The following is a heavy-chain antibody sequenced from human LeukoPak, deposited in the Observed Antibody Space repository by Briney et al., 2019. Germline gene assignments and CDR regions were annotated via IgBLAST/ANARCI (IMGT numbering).Heavy chain of an antibody. V-gene: IGHV4-39*07. D-gene: IGHD3-10*01. CDR1: GDPLSSSSYY. Sequence: SETLSLTCTVSGDPLSSSSYYWGWIRPPPGKGLEWIGSIFYSGSPYYNPSLKSRVTVIADTSKNQFSLKLSSVTAADSAVYYWARAYYGSGSPLYGMDVWGQGTTVTVFS. CDR3: ARAYYGSGSPLYGMDV. J-gene: IGHJ6*02. CDR2: IFYSGSP.